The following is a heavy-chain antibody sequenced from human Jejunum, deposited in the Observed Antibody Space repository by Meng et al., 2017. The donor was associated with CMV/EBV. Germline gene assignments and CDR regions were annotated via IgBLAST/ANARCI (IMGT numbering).Heavy chain of an antibody. J-gene: IGHJ4*02. CDR3: ARVSVGASYYFDY. V-gene: IGHV4-61*01. CDR1: GGSVSSGSDY. D-gene: IGHD1-26*01. Sequence: SGGSVSSGSDYWSWIRQPPGKGLEWIGYIYYSGGTNYNPSLKSRVTISIDTSKNQFSLKLSSVTAADTAVYYCARVSVGASYYFDYWGPGTLVTVSS. CDR2: IYYSGGT.